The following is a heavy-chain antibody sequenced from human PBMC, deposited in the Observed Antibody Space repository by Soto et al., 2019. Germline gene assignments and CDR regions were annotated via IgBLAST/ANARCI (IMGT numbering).Heavy chain of an antibody. D-gene: IGHD1-1*01. CDR1: GDSVSSNSAA. CDR3: AQEPEYNWNVGGFVI. V-gene: IGHV6-1*01. CDR2: TYYRSKWYN. Sequence: PSQTLSLTCAISGDSVSSNSAAWNWIRQSPSRGLEWLGRTYYRSKWYNDYAVSVKSRITINPDTSKNQFSLQLNSVTPEDTAVYYCAQEPEYNWNVGGFVIWGQGTMVTVSS. J-gene: IGHJ3*02.